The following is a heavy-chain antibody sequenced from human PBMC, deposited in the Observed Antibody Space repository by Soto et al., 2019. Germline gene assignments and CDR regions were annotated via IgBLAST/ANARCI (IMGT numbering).Heavy chain of an antibody. V-gene: IGHV4-30-4*08. J-gene: IGHJ6*02. Sequence: PSETLSVTCTVTGDSISSRSYYWGWIRQPPGKGLEWIGYIYYSGSTYYNPSLKSRVTISVDTSKNQFSLKLSSVTAADTAVYYCARASGRFYYYGMDVWGQGTTVTVSS. D-gene: IGHD3-3*01. CDR1: GDSISSRSYY. CDR2: IYYSGST. CDR3: ARASGRFYYYGMDV.